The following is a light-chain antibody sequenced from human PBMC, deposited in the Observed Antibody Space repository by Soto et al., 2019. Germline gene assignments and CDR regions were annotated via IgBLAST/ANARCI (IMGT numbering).Light chain of an antibody. V-gene: IGLV2-11*01. J-gene: IGLJ2*01. CDR3: CSYAGDLAL. CDR1: SSDVGGYDF. CDR2: DVC. Sequence: QCDLTQPRSVSGSPGKSVTIPCTGTSSDVGGYDFVSWYQQHPGKAPTLMISDVCKRPSGVPERFAGPKSGNTASLAISGLQAEYEAYYYCCSYAGDLALFGGGSKVTVL.